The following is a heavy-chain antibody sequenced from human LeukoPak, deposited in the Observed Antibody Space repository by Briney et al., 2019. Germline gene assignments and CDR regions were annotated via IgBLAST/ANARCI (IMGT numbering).Heavy chain of an antibody. J-gene: IGHJ4*02. Sequence: SETLSLTCTVSGDSITSNYYWGWIRQPPGKGLEWIGSVHYRGSSQYNPSLKSRVTISVDTSKNQFSLKLSSVTAADTAVYYCARIVRDLRQLSDYWGQGTLVTVSS. V-gene: IGHV4-39*07. CDR3: ARIVRDLRQLSDY. CDR2: VHYRGSS. CDR1: GDSITSNYY. D-gene: IGHD1-1*01.